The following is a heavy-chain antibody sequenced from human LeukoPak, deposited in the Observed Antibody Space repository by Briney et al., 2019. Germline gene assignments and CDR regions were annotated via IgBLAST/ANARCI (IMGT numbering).Heavy chain of an antibody. CDR2: IIPIFGTA. J-gene: IGHJ5*02. D-gene: IGHD2-15*01. CDR3: ASYIVVGGWFDP. Sequence: SVKVSCKASGGTFSSYAISWVRQAPGQGLEWMGGIIPIFGTANYAQKFQGRVTITTDESTSTAYMGLSSLRSEDTAVYYCASYIVVGGWFDPWGQGTLVTVSS. CDR1: GGTFSSYA. V-gene: IGHV1-69*05.